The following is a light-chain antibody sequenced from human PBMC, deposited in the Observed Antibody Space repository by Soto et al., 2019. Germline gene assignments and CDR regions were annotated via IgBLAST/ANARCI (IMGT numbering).Light chain of an antibody. CDR1: QSVSSY. V-gene: IGKV3-15*01. CDR3: QQYNNWPWT. Sequence: IVLTQSPATLSLSPWERATLSCRASQSVSSYLAWYQQKPGQAPRLLIYGASRRATGFPARFSGSGSGTDFTLTISSLQSEDFAVYYCQQYNNWPWTFGQGTKVDIK. CDR2: GAS. J-gene: IGKJ1*01.